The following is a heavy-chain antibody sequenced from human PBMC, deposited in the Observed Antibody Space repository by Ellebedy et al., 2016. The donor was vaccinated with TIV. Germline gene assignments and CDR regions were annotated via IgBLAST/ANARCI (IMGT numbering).Heavy chain of an antibody. V-gene: IGHV3-33*03. D-gene: IGHD6-19*01. Sequence: GESLKISXAASGFTFSSYGMHWVRQAPGKGLEWVAVIWYDGSSRYYADSVRGRFTISRDNSNNTLFLQMNSLRAEDTAVYYCAKDKTSSVGLWPVGYFDLWGRGTLVTVSS. CDR1: GFTFSSYG. CDR3: AKDKTSSVGLWPVGYFDL. J-gene: IGHJ2*01. CDR2: IWYDGSSR.